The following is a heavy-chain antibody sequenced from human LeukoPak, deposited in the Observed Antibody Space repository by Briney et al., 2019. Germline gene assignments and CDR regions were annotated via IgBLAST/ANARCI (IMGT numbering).Heavy chain of an antibody. Sequence: GGSLRLSCAASGFTFNKFAMSWVRQAPRKGLEWVSAINPSGGRTYYADSVKGRFTISRDNSRNTLYLQMDSLRAEDTAVYYCASLGVVVPAYAFDIWGQGTMVTVSS. J-gene: IGHJ3*02. CDR3: ASLGVVVPAYAFDI. CDR2: INPSGGRT. CDR1: GFTFNKFA. D-gene: IGHD2-2*01. V-gene: IGHV3-23*01.